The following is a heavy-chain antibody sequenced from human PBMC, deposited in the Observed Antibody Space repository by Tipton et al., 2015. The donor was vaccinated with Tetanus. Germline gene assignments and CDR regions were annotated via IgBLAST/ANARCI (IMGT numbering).Heavy chain of an antibody. Sequence: SLRLSCAASGFTFSSYSMNWVRQAPGKGLEWVSSISSSSSYIYYADSVKGRFTISRDNAKNSLYLQMNSLRAEDTAVYYCAGVEDGYNEGDFDYWGQGTLVTVSS. D-gene: IGHD5-24*01. CDR2: ISSSSSYI. CDR3: AGVEDGYNEGDFDY. V-gene: IGHV3-21*01. CDR1: GFTFSSYS. J-gene: IGHJ4*02.